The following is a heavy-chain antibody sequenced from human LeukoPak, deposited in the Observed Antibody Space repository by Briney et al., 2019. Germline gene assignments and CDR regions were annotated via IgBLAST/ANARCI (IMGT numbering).Heavy chain of an antibody. CDR2: ISGSGGST. CDR3: AKVRVPYYYGSGDFDY. J-gene: IGHJ4*02. D-gene: IGHD3-10*01. CDR1: GFTFSSYG. V-gene: IGHV3-23*01. Sequence: GGTLRLSCAASGFTFSSYGMSWVRQAPGKGLEWVSAISGSGGSTYYADSVKGRFTISRDNSKNTLYLQMNSLRAEDTAVYYCAKVRVPYYYGSGDFDYWGQGTLVTVSS.